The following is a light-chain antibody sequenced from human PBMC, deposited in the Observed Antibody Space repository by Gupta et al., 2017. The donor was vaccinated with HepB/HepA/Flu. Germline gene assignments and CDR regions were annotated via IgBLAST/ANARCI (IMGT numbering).Light chain of an antibody. J-gene: IGKJ1*01. CDR3: QHQNSTPWT. CDR1: QGISSY. Sequence: DIQLPQYPSFLSASVGDRVTITCRASQGISSYLAWYQQKPGEAPKLLIYAASTRQSGVPSRFSGSGSGTELTFTISSRQPEDFAIYYCQHQNSTPWTFGQGTQVEI. CDR2: AAS. V-gene: IGKV1-9*01.